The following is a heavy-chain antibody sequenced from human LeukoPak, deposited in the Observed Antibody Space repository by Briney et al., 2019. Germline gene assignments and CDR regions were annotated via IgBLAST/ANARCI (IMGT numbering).Heavy chain of an antibody. J-gene: IGHJ4*02. CDR3: TTPPRY. V-gene: IGHV3-15*01. CDR1: GFTFSSNA. Sequence: GGCLRLSCEASGFTFSSNAMSWVRQAPGKGLEWVGRIKSTIDGGTTDYAAPVKGRFTMSRDDSKNTLYLEMNRLKTEDTAVYYCTTPPRYWGQGTLVTVSS. CDR2: IKSTIDGGTT.